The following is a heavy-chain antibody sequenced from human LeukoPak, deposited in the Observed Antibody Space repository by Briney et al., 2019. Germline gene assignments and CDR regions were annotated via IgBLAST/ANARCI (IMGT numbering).Heavy chain of an antibody. D-gene: IGHD3-9*01. Sequence: PSETLSLTCTVSGGSISSYYWSWIRQPPGKGLEWIGYIYYSGGTNYNPSLKSRVTISVDTSKNQFSLKLSSVTAADTAVYYCASTLSLYDILTGYYSSGYFQHWGQGTLVTVSS. V-gene: IGHV4-59*01. CDR1: GGSISSYY. J-gene: IGHJ1*01. CDR3: ASTLSLYDILTGYYSSGYFQH. CDR2: IYYSGGT.